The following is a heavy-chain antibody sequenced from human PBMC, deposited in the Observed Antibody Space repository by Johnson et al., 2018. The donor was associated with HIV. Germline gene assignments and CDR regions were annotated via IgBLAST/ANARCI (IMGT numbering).Heavy chain of an antibody. CDR2: IRYDGSDK. V-gene: IGHV3-30*02. CDR3: ARGDGYRRAFDI. Sequence: QVQLVESGGGLVQPGGSLRLSCAGSGFTFSSYGMHWVRQAPGKGLEWVSFIRYDGSDKHYADSVKGRFTISRDNSKNTVYLQTNSLRAEDTAVYYCARGDGYRRAFDIWGQGTMVTVSS. D-gene: IGHD1-1*01. CDR1: GFTFSSYG. J-gene: IGHJ3*02.